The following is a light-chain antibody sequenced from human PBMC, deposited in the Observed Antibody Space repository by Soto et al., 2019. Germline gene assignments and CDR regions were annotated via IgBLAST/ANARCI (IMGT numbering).Light chain of an antibody. Sequence: DIQMTQSPSSLSASAGDRVTITCRASQSISSYLNWYQQKPGKAPKLLIYAASSLQSGVPSRFSGSGSGTEFTLTISSLQPEDFATYYCQQLKSNLITFGQGTRLEIK. V-gene: IGKV1-39*01. CDR1: QSISSY. J-gene: IGKJ5*01. CDR2: AAS. CDR3: QQLKSNLIT.